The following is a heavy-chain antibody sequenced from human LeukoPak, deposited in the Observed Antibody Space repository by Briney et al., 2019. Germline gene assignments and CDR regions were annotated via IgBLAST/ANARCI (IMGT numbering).Heavy chain of an antibody. CDR1: GFTFSDYY. CDR2: ISSSSSYT. V-gene: IGHV3-11*06. Sequence: GGSLRLSCAASGFTFSDYYTSWIRQAPGKGLEWVSYISSSSSYTNYADSVKGRFTISRDNAKNSLYLQMNSLRAEDTAVYYCASRGYSYGPPDYWGQGTLVTVSS. CDR3: ASRGYSYGPPDY. J-gene: IGHJ4*02. D-gene: IGHD5-18*01.